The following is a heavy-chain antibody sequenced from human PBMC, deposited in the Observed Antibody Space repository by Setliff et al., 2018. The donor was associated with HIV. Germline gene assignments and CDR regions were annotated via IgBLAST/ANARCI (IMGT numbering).Heavy chain of an antibody. CDR1: GFTFRSYW. J-gene: IGHJ4*02. D-gene: IGHD3-9*01. V-gene: IGHV3-7*01. Sequence: GGSLRLSCVASGFTFRSYWMSWVRQAPGKRPEWVANIKDDGRDKFYADSVKGRFTISRDNAKNSLFLQLNSLRAEDAAVYYCARDGAYNIFTGLVAFDYWGQGTLVTVSS. CDR3: ARDGAYNIFTGLVAFDY. CDR2: IKDDGRDK.